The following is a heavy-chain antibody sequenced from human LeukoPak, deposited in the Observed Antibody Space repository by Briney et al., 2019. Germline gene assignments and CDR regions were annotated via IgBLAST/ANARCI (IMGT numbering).Heavy chain of an antibody. J-gene: IGHJ5*02. CDR3: AKRRDEKNNWFDP. CDR2: ITGSGETK. CDR1: GFTFSDFA. Sequence: GGSLRLSCVVSGFTFSDFAMSWVRRAPGKGLEWVSAITGSGETKYYADSVKGRFTISRDNSKNTLYLQMNSLRAEDTAVYYCAKRRDEKNNWFDPWGQGTLVTVSS. V-gene: IGHV3-23*01. D-gene: IGHD5-24*01.